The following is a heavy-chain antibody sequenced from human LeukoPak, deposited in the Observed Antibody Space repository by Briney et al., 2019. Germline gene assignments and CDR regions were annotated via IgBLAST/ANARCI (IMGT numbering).Heavy chain of an antibody. V-gene: IGHV4-59*01. CDR3: ARLKCISTTCPSRYVMDV. Sequence: SETLSLTCSVSGGSISSYYWSWIRQPPGKGLEYMGYIYYSGSTNYNPSLKSRVTISVDTSKDQFTLNLTSVTAADTAVYYCARLKCISTTCPSRYVMDVWGQGTTVTVSS. CDR1: GGSISSYY. CDR2: IYYSGST. D-gene: IGHD2-2*01. J-gene: IGHJ6*02.